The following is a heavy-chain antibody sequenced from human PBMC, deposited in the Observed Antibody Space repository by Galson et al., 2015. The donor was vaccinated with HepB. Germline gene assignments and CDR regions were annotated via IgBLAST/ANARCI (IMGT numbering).Heavy chain of an antibody. V-gene: IGHV5-10-1*01. CDR1: GYTFSSYW. CDR2: IDPRDSYT. CDR3: AYSRVVGFEI. Sequence: QSGAEVKKPGESLRISCEASGYTFSSYWINWVRQMPGKGLEWMGRIDPRDSYTDYSSSFHGHISISADKSIGTAYLLWSNLKASDAAIYYCAYSRVVGFEIWGQGTMVTVSS. D-gene: IGHD2-21*01. J-gene: IGHJ3*02.